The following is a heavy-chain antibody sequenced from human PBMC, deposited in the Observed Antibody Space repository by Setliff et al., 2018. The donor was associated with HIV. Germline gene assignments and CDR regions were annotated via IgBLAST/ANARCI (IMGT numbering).Heavy chain of an antibody. CDR1: GGSISSSSYY. V-gene: IGHV4-39*07. Sequence: SETLSLTCTVSGGSISSSSYYWGWIRQPPGKGLEWIGSIYYSGSTYYNPSLKSRVTMSVDTSKNQFSLKLYSVTAADTVVYYCATSRVVVLRFDPWGQGTLVTVSS. D-gene: IGHD3-22*01. J-gene: IGHJ5*02. CDR2: IYYSGST. CDR3: ATSRVVVLRFDP.